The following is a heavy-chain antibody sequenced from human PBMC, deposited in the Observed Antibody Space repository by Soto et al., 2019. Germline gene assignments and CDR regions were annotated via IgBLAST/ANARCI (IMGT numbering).Heavy chain of an antibody. Sequence: GESLKISCKGSGYSFTSYWIGWVRQMPGKGLEWMGIIYPGDSDTRYSPSFRGQVTISADKSISTAYLQWSSLKASDTAMYYCARGGLDTAMVSYYYYYGMDVWGQGTTVTVSS. J-gene: IGHJ6*02. CDR3: ARGGLDTAMVSYYYYYGMDV. CDR2: IYPGDSDT. V-gene: IGHV5-51*01. CDR1: GYSFTSYW. D-gene: IGHD5-18*01.